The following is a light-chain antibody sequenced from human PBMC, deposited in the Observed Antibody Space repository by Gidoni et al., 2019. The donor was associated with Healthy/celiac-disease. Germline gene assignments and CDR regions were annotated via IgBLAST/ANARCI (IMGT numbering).Light chain of an antibody. CDR2: GAS. CDR1: QSVSSN. J-gene: IGKJ4*01. CDR3: QQYTNWPLT. V-gene: IGKV3-15*01. Sequence: EIVMTQSRATLSVSPGERATLSCRASQSVSSNLAWYQQKPCPAPRLLIYGASTRATGIPARFSGSGSGTEFTLTISSLQSEDFAVYYCQQYTNWPLTFGGGTKVEIK.